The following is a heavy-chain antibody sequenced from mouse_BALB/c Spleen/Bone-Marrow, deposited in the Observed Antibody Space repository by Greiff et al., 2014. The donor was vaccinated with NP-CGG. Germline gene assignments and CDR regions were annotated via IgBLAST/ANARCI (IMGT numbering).Heavy chain of an antibody. D-gene: IGHD1-2*01. J-gene: IGHJ4*01. CDR3: ARITTATGAMDY. Sequence: VMLVESGPGLVAPSQSLSITCTVSGFSLTNYGVHWVRQPPGKGLEWLGVIWADGSTNYNSALMSRLSISKDNSKSQVFFKMNSLQTDVTAMYYCARITTATGAMDYWGQGTSVTVSS. CDR2: IWADGST. V-gene: IGHV2-9*02. CDR1: GFSLTNYG.